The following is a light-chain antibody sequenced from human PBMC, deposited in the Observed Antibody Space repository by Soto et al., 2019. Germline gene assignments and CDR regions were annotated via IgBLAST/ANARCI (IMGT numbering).Light chain of an antibody. V-gene: IGKV3-15*01. CDR3: QPSDNSLWP. CDR2: GPP. J-gene: IGKJ1*01. Sequence: EIVMTQSPATLAGSPGGRATLSCRASQSIIDSLARPHQKPPQAPSLLISGPPTSAPGLPPRFPGSGSCTHFTLTISFLHSEDFAVYYCQPSDNSLWPVGQGPQVDSK. CDR1: QSIIDS.